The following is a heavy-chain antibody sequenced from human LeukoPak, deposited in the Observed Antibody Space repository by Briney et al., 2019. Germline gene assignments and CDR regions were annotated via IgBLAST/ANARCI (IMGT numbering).Heavy chain of an antibody. CDR3: ARGCLDTSSCRYGHAFDI. J-gene: IGHJ3*02. V-gene: IGHV1-8*01. CDR2: MNPNSGNT. Sequence: ASVKVSCKASGYTFTSYDINWVRQATGQGLEWMGWMNPNSGNTGYAQKFQGRVTMTRNTSISTAYMELSSLRSEDTAVYYCARGCLDTSSCRYGHAFDIWGQGTMVTVSS. D-gene: IGHD6-13*01. CDR1: GYTFTSYD.